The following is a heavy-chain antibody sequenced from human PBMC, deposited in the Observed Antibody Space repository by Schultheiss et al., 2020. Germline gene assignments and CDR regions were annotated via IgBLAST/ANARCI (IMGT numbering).Heavy chain of an antibody. D-gene: IGHD6-13*01. CDR1: GYTFSNYD. J-gene: IGHJ4*02. CDR2: MNPKSGNT. Sequence: ASVKVSCKASGYTFSNYDINWVRQGTGQGLEWMGWMNPKSGNTGYAQKFQGRVTMTRNTSISTAYMELSSLRSEDTAVYYCARVRSSSWYLDYWGQGTLVTVSS. CDR3: ARVRSSSWYLDY. V-gene: IGHV1-8*01.